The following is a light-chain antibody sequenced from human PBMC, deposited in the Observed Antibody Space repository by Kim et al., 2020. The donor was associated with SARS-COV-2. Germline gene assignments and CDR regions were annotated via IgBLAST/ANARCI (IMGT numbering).Light chain of an antibody. CDR1: SLRSYY. J-gene: IGLJ2*01. V-gene: IGLV3-19*01. CDR3: NSRDSSGNYVV. CDR2: GKN. Sequence: SSELTQDPAVSVALGQTGRITCQGDSLRSYYASWYQQKPGQAPVLVIYGKNNRPSGIPDRFSGSSPGNTASLTITGAQAEDEADYYCNSRDSSGNYVVFG.